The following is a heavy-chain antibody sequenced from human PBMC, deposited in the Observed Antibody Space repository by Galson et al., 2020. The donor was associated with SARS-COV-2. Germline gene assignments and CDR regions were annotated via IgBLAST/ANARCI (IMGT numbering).Heavy chain of an antibody. Sequence: SQTLSLTCTVSGGSISSYYWSWIRQPPGKGLEWIGYIYYSGSTNYNPSLKSRVTISVDTSKNQFSLKLSSVTAADTAVYYCARALYYYDSSGYGISWFDTWGQGTLVTVSS. CDR1: GGSISSYY. CDR2: IYYSGST. CDR3: ARALYYYDSSGYGISWFDT. J-gene: IGHJ5*02. V-gene: IGHV4-59*01. D-gene: IGHD3-22*01.